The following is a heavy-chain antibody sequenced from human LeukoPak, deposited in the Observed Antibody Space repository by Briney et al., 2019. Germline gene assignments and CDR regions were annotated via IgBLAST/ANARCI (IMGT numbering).Heavy chain of an antibody. CDR2: ISGSGDST. Sequence: PGGSLRLSRAASEFTFSDYAMTWARQAPGKGLEWVSGISGSGDSTFLADSVKGRFTISRDNSKNTVYLQMDSLRAEDTALYYCAKGASEWFTTPSAFFHYWGQGTLVTVSS. CDR1: EFTFSDYA. D-gene: IGHD3-3*01. J-gene: IGHJ4*02. CDR3: AKGASEWFTTPSAFFHY. V-gene: IGHV3-23*01.